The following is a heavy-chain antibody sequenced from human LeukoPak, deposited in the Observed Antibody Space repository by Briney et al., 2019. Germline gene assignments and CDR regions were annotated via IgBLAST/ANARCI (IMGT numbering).Heavy chain of an antibody. CDR2: ISGSGGST. CDR1: GFTFSNYG. Sequence: GGSLRLSCAASGFTFSNYGMTWVRQAPGKGLDWVSAISGSGGSTYYADSVKGRFTISRDNSKDTLCLQMNSLRAEDTAVYYCAKGGDIVVVPDAVPDYWGQGTLVTVSS. CDR3: AKGGDIVVVPDAVPDY. V-gene: IGHV3-23*01. J-gene: IGHJ4*02. D-gene: IGHD2-2*02.